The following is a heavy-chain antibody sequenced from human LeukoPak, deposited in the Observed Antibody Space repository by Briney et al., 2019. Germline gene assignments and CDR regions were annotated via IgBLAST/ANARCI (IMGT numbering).Heavy chain of an antibody. CDR1: GGSLSSYY. J-gene: IGHJ3*02. D-gene: IGHD3-22*01. CDR2: VYTSGNT. CDR3: ARVMYYYDSSGYYSTDAFDI. V-gene: IGHV4-4*07. Sequence: PSETLSLTCTVSGGSLSSYYGSWIRQPAGKGLEWIGRVYTSGNTNYNPSLKSRVIMSVDKSKNQFSLKLSSVTAADTAVYYCARVMYYYDSSGYYSTDAFDIWGQGTMVTVSS.